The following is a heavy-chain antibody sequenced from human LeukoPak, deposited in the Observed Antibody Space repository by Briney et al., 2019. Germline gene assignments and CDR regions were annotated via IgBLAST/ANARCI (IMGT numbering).Heavy chain of an antibody. V-gene: IGHV3-7*01. Sequence: PGGSLRLSCAASGFTFSTYWMTWVRQAPGKGLEWVANINQDGSEKHYVDSVKGRFTISGDNAKNSLYLQMNSLRAEDTAVYYCARSYGAFSGPVAYWGQGTLVTLSS. J-gene: IGHJ4*02. CDR2: INQDGSEK. D-gene: IGHD4-17*01. CDR1: GFTFSTYW. CDR3: ARSYGAFSGPVAY.